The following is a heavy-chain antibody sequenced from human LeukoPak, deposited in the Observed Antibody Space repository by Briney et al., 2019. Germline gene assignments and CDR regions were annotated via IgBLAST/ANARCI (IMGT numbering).Heavy chain of an antibody. D-gene: IGHD6-6*01. CDR2: ITATSSST. CDR1: GGAISSYY. V-gene: IGHV3-23*01. J-gene: IGHJ4*02. Sequence: PSETLSLTCTVSGGAISSYYWSWIRQPAGKGLEWVSAITATSSSTHDADSVQGRFTISRDNSKNTLYLQMNSLRPEDTAVYYCAREGYSSSAEFDYWGQGTLVTVSS. CDR3: AREGYSSSAEFDY.